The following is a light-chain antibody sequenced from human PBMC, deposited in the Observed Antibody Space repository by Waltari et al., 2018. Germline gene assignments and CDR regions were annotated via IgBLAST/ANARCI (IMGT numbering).Light chain of an antibody. J-gene: IGKJ4*01. CDR3: LQYNSYPDLT. Sequence: DIQMTQFLSTLSASVGDRVTINCRDSQSIRRLLAWYQQKSGKAPKLLIYRASNLESGVPSRFSGSGSGTEFTLTINSLQPDDFASYYCLQYNSYPDLTYGGGTKVDIK. CDR1: QSIRRL. V-gene: IGKV1-5*03. CDR2: RAS.